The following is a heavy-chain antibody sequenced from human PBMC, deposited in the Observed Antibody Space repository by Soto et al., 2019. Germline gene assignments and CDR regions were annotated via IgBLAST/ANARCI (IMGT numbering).Heavy chain of an antibody. J-gene: IGHJ4*02. CDR2: VYHTGST. Sequence: KPSETLSLTCVVSGGSISESSFYWGWIRQPPGKGLEWIGSVYHTGSTYNHPSLKSRVTISVDMSKNQFSLRVNSVTAADTAVYYCARHRYCSSSSCLVYYFDFWGQGIPVTVSS. V-gene: IGHV4-39*01. CDR3: ARHRYCSSSSCLVYYFDF. D-gene: IGHD2-2*01. CDR1: GGSISESSFY.